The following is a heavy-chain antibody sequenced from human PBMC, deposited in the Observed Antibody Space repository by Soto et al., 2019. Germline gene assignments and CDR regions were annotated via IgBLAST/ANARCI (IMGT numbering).Heavy chain of an antibody. CDR1: GFTFSSYA. CDR2: ITFRGDYT. D-gene: IGHD3-10*01. V-gene: IGHV3-23*01. Sequence: EVQLLESGGGLVSPGGSLRLSCAASGFTFSSYAMSWVRQAPGKGLEWLAGITFRGDYTYYADSVKGRFSLSRDNSRNRLDLQMNNLKVEDTALYYCAKLGTMGVFDNWGQGTLLPVSS. CDR3: AKLGTMGVFDN. J-gene: IGHJ4*02.